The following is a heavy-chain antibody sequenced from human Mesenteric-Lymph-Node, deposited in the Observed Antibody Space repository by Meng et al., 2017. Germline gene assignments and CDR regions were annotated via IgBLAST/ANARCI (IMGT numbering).Heavy chain of an antibody. Sequence: VQVPVSGPGLGEPPGTLSLTCAVPGGTISNSYWWSLLRQPPGKVLELIGEIYHSGGTNYTSPLRGLVTISLDKSKNHSSLTRRSVTAADTAVYYCARDQYATGWAGWGQGTLVTVSS. J-gene: IGHJ4*02. D-gene: IGHD6-19*01. V-gene: IGHV4-4*03. CDR3: ARDQYATGWAG. CDR1: GGTISNSYW. CDR2: IYHSGGT.